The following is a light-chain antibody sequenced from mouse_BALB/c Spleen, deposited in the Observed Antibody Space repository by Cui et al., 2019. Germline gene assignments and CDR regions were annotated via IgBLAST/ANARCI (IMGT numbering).Light chain of an antibody. CDR2: LTS. CDR1: SSVSY. V-gene: IGKV4-68*01. Sequence: QIVLTQSPALMSASPGEKVTMTCSASSSVSYMYWYQQKPRSSPKPWIYLTSNLASGVPARFSGSGSGTSYSLTIRSMEAEDAATYYCQQWSSNPRTFGGGTKLEIK. J-gene: IGKJ1*01. CDR3: QQWSSNPRT.